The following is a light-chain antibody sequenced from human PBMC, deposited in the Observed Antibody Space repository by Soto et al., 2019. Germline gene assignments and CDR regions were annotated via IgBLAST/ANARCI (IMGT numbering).Light chain of an antibody. V-gene: IGKV3-15*01. Sequence: EIVITQSPATVSLSPGERATLFFRASQSVSSKLAWYLQRPGQAPRLLMYGASTRATDIPARFSGSGSGTEFTLTITGLQSEDFAVYYCQQYNGWPWTFGLGTKVDI. CDR1: QSVSSK. CDR2: GAS. CDR3: QQYNGWPWT. J-gene: IGKJ1*01.